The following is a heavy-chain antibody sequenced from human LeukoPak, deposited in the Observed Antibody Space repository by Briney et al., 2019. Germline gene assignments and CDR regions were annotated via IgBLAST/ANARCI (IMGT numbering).Heavy chain of an antibody. D-gene: IGHD5-18*01. J-gene: IGHJ5*02. V-gene: IGHV3-53*01. CDR1: GFTVSSNY. CDR2: IYSGGST. CDR3: ARVPRGYSYGYWFDP. Sequence: PGGSLRLSCAASGFTVSSNYMSWVRQAPGKGLEWVSVIYSGGSTYYADSVKGRFTISRDNSKNTLYLQMNSLRAEDTAVYYCARVPRGYSYGYWFDPWGQGTLVTVSS.